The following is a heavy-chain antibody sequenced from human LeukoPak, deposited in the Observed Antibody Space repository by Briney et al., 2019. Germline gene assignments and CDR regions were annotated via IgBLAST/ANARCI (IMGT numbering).Heavy chain of an antibody. V-gene: IGHV4-34*01. CDR1: GGSFSGYY. J-gene: IGHJ4*02. CDR3: ARLSPPYTYYYDRAPFDY. CDR2: INHSGST. D-gene: IGHD3-22*01. Sequence: SETLSLTCAVYGGSFSGYYWSWIRQPPGKGLEWIGEINHSGSTNYNLSLKSRVTISVDTSKNQFSLKLSSVTAADTAVYYCARLSPPYTYYYDRAPFDYWGQGTLVTVSS.